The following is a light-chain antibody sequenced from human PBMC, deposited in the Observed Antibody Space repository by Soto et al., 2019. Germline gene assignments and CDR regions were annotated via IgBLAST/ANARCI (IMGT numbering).Light chain of an antibody. Sequence: QSVLTQPPSASGSPGQLVTISCTGSSSDIGGYDFVSWYQQHPGKVPKLLIYEVTKRPSGVPDRFSGSKSGNTASLTVSGLQADDEADYYCCSHAGSKNYYLFGPGTKLTVL. J-gene: IGLJ1*01. V-gene: IGLV2-8*01. CDR2: EVT. CDR3: CSHAGSKNYYL. CDR1: SSDIGGYDF.